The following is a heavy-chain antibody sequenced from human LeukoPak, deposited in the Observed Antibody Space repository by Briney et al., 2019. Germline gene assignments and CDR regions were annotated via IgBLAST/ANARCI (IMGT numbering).Heavy chain of an antibody. V-gene: IGHV4-34*01. Sequence: SETLSLTCTVSGGSFSGYYWSWIRQPPGKGLEWIGEINHSGSTNYNPSLKSRVTISVDTSKNQFSLKLSSVTAADTAVYYCARARPLNSENCSSTSCYLGGGVDYWGQGTLVTVSS. CDR1: GGSFSGYY. CDR3: ARARPLNSENCSSTSCYLGGGVDY. D-gene: IGHD2-2*01. CDR2: INHSGST. J-gene: IGHJ4*02.